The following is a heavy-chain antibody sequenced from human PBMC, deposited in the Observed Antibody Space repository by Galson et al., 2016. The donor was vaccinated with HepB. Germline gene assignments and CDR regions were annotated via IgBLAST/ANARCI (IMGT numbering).Heavy chain of an antibody. Sequence: SVKVSCKASGGTFSSSAISWVRQAPGQGLEWMGGIIPIFGTANYAHNFQGRVTITADESTSTAYMDLSSLRSEGTAVYYCARGQEMYYYDRSGYLFDYWGQGTLVT. CDR3: ARGQEMYYYDRSGYLFDY. D-gene: IGHD3-22*01. CDR2: IIPIFGTA. CDR1: GGTFSSSA. J-gene: IGHJ4*02. V-gene: IGHV1-69*13.